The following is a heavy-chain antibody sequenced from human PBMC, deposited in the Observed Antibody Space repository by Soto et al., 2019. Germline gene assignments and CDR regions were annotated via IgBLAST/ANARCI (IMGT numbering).Heavy chain of an antibody. CDR2: INPSGGGT. Sequence: QVQLVQSGAEVKKPGASVKVSCKASGYTFTSYYMHWVRQAPGQGLEWMGIINPSGGGTSYAQKFHGRVTMTSDTSTSTVYMELSSLRSEDTAVYYCTRGSLTTVTSPIDYWGQGTLVTVSS. D-gene: IGHD4-17*01. V-gene: IGHV1-46*03. CDR3: TRGSLTTVTSPIDY. J-gene: IGHJ4*02. CDR1: GYTFTSYY.